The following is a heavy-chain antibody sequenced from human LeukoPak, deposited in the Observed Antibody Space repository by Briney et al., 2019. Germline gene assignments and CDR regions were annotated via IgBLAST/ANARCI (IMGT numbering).Heavy chain of an antibody. J-gene: IGHJ6*02. CDR2: INYSGTT. CDR3: ARHGVHSSYYYGLDV. D-gene: IGHD3-10*01. CDR1: GGSISSYY. Sequence: SETLSLTCTVSGGSISSYYWGWIRQPPGKGLEWIGYINYSGTTNYNPSLKSRVTISVDTSKNQFSLKLTSVTAADTAVYYCARHGVHSSYYYGLDVWGQGTTVTVSS. V-gene: IGHV4-59*08.